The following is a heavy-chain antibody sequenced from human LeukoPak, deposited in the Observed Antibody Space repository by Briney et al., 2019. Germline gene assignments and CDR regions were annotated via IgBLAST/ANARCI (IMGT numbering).Heavy chain of an antibody. CDR3: ASREPAGI. D-gene: IGHD1-1*01. Sequence: GGSLRLSCAASGFTFSSYAMNWVRQAPGKGLEWVSSIDSSSSLYYADSVKGRFTISRDNAKNSLYLQMSSLRAEDTAVYYCASREPAGIWGHGTLVTVSS. J-gene: IGHJ4*01. V-gene: IGHV3-21*01. CDR2: IDSSSSL. CDR1: GFTFSSYA.